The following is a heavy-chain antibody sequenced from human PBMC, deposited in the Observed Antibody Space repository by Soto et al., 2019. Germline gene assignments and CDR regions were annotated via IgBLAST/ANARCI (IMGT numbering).Heavy chain of an antibody. Sequence: PGGSLRLSCAASGFTFSSYGMHWVRQAPDKGLEWVAHMSYDGNNEHYTDSVKGRFTISRDNAKNSLYLQMNSLRAEDTAVYYCARVDKPRGKYDFWSGYYGGPPDYYYGMDVWGQGTTVTVSS. CDR1: GFTFSSYG. D-gene: IGHD3-3*01. V-gene: IGHV3-30*03. CDR3: ARVDKPRGKYDFWSGYYGGPPDYYYGMDV. J-gene: IGHJ6*02. CDR2: MSYDGNNE.